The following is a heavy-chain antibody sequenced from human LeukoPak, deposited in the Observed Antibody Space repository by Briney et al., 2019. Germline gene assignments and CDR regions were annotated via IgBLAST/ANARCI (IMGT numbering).Heavy chain of an antibody. V-gene: IGHV1-2*02. Sequence: VASVKVSCKASGYTFTGYYLHWVRQAPGQGLEWMGSINPNSGFTNYAQRFQGRVTMTRDTSISTVYMELSRLTSDDTAVYSCARDGGNWYVGYWGQGTLVTVSS. J-gene: IGHJ4*02. CDR3: ARDGGNWYVGY. CDR1: GYTFTGYY. CDR2: INPNSGFT. D-gene: IGHD1-1*01.